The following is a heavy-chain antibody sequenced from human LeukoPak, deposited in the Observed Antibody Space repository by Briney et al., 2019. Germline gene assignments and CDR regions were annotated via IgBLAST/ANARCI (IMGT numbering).Heavy chain of an antibody. CDR2: IIPILGIA. Sequence: IIPILGIANYAQKFQGRVTITADKSTSTAYMELSSLRSEDTAVYYCARGLTTVTTDAFDIWGQGTMVTVSS. D-gene: IGHD4-11*01. J-gene: IGHJ3*02. V-gene: IGHV1-69*04. CDR3: ARGLTTVTTDAFDI.